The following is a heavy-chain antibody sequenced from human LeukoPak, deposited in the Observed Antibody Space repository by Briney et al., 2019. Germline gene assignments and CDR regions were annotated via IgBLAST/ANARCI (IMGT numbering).Heavy chain of an antibody. CDR3: ARHVRGDTSGYYWLYFDY. Sequence: SETLSLTCTVSGGSISSGDYYWGWIRQPPGKGLEWIGSISYSGSTYYNPSLKSRVTISVDTSKNQFSLKLNSVPAADTAVYYCARHVRGDTSGYYWLYFDYRGQGTLVTVSS. D-gene: IGHD3-22*01. V-gene: IGHV4-39*01. CDR1: GGSISSGDYY. CDR2: ISYSGST. J-gene: IGHJ4*02.